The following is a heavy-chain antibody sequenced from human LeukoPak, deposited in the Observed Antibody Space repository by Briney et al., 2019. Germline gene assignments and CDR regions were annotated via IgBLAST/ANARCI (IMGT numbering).Heavy chain of an antibody. Sequence: GGSLRLSCAASGFAFSSFAMGWVRQSPGKGLEWLSTINGGGNTTFYADSVKGRFTISRDNSKNTLYLHMDGLRPDDTAIYYCTKGLHVAVAVADYYYFYMDVWGRGTAVSVSS. J-gene: IGHJ6*03. D-gene: IGHD6-19*01. CDR1: GFAFSSFA. V-gene: IGHV3-23*01. CDR3: TKGLHVAVAVADYYYFYMDV. CDR2: INGGGNTT.